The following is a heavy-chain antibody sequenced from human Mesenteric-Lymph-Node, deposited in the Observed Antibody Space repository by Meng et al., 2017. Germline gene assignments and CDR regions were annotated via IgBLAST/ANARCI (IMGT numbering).Heavy chain of an antibody. CDR1: GYTFTSYG. J-gene: IGHJ4*02. D-gene: IGHD3-22*01. CDR2: ISAYNGNT. Sequence: ASVKVSCKASGYTFTSYGISWVRQAPGQGLEWMGWISAYNGNTNYAQKLQGRVTMTTDTSTSTAYMELRSLRSDDTAVYYCARDYYYDSSGYYYPFDYWGQGKRVNVAS. V-gene: IGHV1-18*01. CDR3: ARDYYYDSSGYYYPFDY.